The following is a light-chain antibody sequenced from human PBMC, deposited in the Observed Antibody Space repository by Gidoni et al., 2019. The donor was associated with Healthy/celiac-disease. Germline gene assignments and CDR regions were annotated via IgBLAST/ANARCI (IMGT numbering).Light chain of an antibody. CDR3: QQSYSTPPWT. Sequence: DIQMTQSPSSLSASVGDRVTITCRASQSISSYLNWYQQKPGKAPKLLIYAASSLQSGVPSRFSGSGSGTDFTLTISSLQPEDFATYYCQQSYSTPPWTFXQXTKVXIK. V-gene: IGKV1-39*01. J-gene: IGKJ1*01. CDR1: QSISSY. CDR2: AAS.